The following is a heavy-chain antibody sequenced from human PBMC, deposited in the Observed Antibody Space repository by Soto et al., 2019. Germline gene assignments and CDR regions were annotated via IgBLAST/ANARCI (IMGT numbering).Heavy chain of an antibody. CDR2: INHGGNT. CDR1: GGSVSGYY. V-gene: IGHV4-34*01. D-gene: IGHD3-3*02. J-gene: IGHJ4*02. CDR3: ARTRRREVRHFDY. Sequence: SETLSLTCAVYGGSVSGYYWSWLRQTPGKGPEWIGEINHGGNTKYNPSLKSRVAISVDTSKNQFSLKLTSVTAADPSVYYCARTRRREVRHFDYWGQGTLATVPP.